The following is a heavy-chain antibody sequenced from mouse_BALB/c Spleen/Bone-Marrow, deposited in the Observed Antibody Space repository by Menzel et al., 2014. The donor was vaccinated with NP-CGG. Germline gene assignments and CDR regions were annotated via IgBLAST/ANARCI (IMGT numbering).Heavy chain of an antibody. J-gene: IGHJ3*01. Sequence: VQLKQSGPELVKPGASVKISCKTSGYTFTEYTMHWVKQSHGKSLEWIGGINPNNGATSYNQKFKGKATLTVDKSSSTAYMGLRSLTSEDSAVYFCARRQFGPAWFAYWGQGTLVTVSA. CDR3: ARRQFGPAWFAY. D-gene: IGHD6-1*01. CDR1: GYTFTEYT. CDR2: INPNNGAT. V-gene: IGHV1-22*01.